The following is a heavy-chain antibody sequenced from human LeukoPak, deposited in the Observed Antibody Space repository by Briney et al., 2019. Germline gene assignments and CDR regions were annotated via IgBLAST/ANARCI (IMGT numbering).Heavy chain of an antibody. Sequence: PSQTLSLTCTVSGGSISSGSYYWSWIRQPAGKGLEWIGRIYTSGSTNYNPSLKSRVTISVDTSKNQFSLKLSSVTAADTAVYYCATLGYSYGTDYWSQGTLVTVSS. CDR1: GGSISSGSYY. J-gene: IGHJ4*02. CDR2: IYTSGST. CDR3: ATLGYSYGTDY. D-gene: IGHD5-18*01. V-gene: IGHV4-61*02.